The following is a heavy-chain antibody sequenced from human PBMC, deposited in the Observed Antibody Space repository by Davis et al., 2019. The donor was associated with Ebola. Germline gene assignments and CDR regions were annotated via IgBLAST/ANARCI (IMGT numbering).Heavy chain of an antibody. V-gene: IGHV3-15*01. J-gene: IGHJ4*02. CDR2: IKSKTNGGTT. CDR1: GFTVSNAW. D-gene: IGHD1-26*01. Sequence: GGSLRLSCAASGFTVSNAWMSWVRQAPGKGLEWVGRIKSKTNGGTTDYAALVKGRFTISRDDSRNTLDLQMNSLRIEDTAVYYCAKGLLSGNYYHFDYWGQGTLVTVSS. CDR3: AKGLLSGNYYHFDY.